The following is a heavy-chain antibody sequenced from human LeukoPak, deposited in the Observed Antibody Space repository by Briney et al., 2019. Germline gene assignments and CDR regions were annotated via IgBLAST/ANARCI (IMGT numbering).Heavy chain of an antibody. CDR1: GYTLTELS. D-gene: IGHD1-26*01. CDR2: FDPEDGET. J-gene: IGHJ4*02. CDR3: ATAGEWELLRDPYAFDY. V-gene: IGHV1-24*01. Sequence: GASVKVSCKASGYTLTELSMHWVRQAPGKGLEWMGGFDPEDGETIYAQKFQGRVTMTEDTSTDTAYMELSSLRSEDTAVYYCATAGEWELLRDPYAFDYWGQGTLVTVSS.